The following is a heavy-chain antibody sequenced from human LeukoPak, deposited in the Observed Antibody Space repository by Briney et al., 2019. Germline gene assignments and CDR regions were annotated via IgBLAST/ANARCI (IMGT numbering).Heavy chain of an antibody. V-gene: IGHV3-30*18. CDR3: AKGGGATYLYFDY. J-gene: IGHJ4*02. D-gene: IGHD1-26*01. CDR2: ISYDGSNK. CDR1: GFTFNSYG. Sequence: PGRSLRLSCAASGFTFNSYGMHWVRQAPGRGLEWVAVISYDGSNKYYADSVKGRFTISRDNSKNTLYLQMNSLRAEDTAVYYCAKGGGATYLYFDYWGQGTLVTVSS.